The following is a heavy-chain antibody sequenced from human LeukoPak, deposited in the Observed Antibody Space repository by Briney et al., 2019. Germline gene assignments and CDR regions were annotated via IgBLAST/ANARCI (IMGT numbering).Heavy chain of an antibody. CDR2: ISAYNGNT. J-gene: IGHJ4*02. CDR3: AREAEGYDISTGYYRSYFDY. V-gene: IGHV1-18*01. D-gene: IGHD3-9*01. CDR1: GYTFTSYG. Sequence: ASVKVSCKASGYTFTSYGISWVRQAPGQGLEWMGWISAYNGNTNYAQKLQGRVTMTTDTSTSTAYMELRSLRSDDTAVYYCAREAEGYDISTGYYRSYFDYWGQGTLVTVSS.